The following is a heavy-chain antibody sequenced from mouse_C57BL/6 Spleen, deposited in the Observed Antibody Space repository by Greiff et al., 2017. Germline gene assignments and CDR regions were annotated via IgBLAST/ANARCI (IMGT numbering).Heavy chain of an antibody. V-gene: IGHV1-54*01. J-gene: IGHJ1*03. Sequence: QVQLQQSGAELVRPGTSVKVSCKASGYAFTNYLIEWVKQRPGQGLEWIGVINPGSGGTNYNEKFKGKGTLTADKSSSTAYRPLSSLTSEASAVYICARSGSSYLRYIEVWGTGTTVTVSS. CDR3: ARSGSSYLRYIEV. CDR1: GYAFTNYL. D-gene: IGHD1-1*01. CDR2: INPGSGGT.